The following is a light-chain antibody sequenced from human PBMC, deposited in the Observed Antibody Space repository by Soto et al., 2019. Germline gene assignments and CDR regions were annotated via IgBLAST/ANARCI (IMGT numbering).Light chain of an antibody. Sequence: SYELTQPPSVSVAPGQTARITCGGNNIGTKSVHWYQQKPGQAPVVVVYADSDRPSGIPERFSGSKSTNTATLTISRVEAGDEADYYCQVWDSFSDPTYVFRTATKVTVL. J-gene: IGLJ1*01. V-gene: IGLV3-21*02. CDR3: QVWDSFSDPTYV. CDR2: ADS. CDR1: NIGTKS.